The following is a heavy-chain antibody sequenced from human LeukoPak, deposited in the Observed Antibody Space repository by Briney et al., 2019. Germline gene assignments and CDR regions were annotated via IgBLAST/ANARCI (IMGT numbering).Heavy chain of an antibody. CDR2: ISTSGSYT. D-gene: IGHD6-13*01. CDR1: GIPFSDYY. CDR3: AAGTAADF. Sequence: PGGSLRPSCVVSGIPFSDYYMNWIRQAPGKGLEWISYISTSGSYTDYAHSVKGRFTISRDDAKSALYLQMDSLRLEDTAVYYCAAGTAADFWGQGTLVTVSS. V-gene: IGHV3-11*03. J-gene: IGHJ4*02.